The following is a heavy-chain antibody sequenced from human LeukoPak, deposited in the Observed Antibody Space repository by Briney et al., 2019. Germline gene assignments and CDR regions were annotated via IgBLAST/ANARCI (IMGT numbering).Heavy chain of an antibody. CDR3: ARIAHWKYYFDY. D-gene: IGHD1-1*01. CDR2: IYHSGST. J-gene: IGHJ4*02. V-gene: IGHV4-38-2*01. CDR1: GVTCSVDV. Sequence: GSLRLSCAASGVTCSVDVRRWIREPPGEGLEWIGSIYHSGSTYYNPSLKGRVTMSVDTSKNQSSLNLSSVAAADTALYYCARIAHWKYYFDYWGQGTLVTVYS.